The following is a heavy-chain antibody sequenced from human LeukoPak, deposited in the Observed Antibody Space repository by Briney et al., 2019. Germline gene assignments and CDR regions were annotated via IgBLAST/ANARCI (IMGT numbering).Heavy chain of an antibody. J-gene: IGHJ2*01. D-gene: IGHD3-22*01. Sequence: SQTLSLTCTVSGGSISSGASAWGWIRQHPKRGLEWVGYINHSGSTYYNPSLGSRVTMSVDTSKNQFSLKLSSVTAADSAVYYCARAARQGFTMIVVPFFYFDLWGRGTLVTVSS. CDR3: ARAARQGFTMIVVPFFYFDL. V-gene: IGHV4-31*03. CDR2: INHSGST. CDR1: GGSISSGASA.